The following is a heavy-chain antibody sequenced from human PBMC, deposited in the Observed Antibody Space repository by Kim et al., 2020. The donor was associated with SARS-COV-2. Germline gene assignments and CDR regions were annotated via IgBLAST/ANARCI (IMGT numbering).Heavy chain of an antibody. V-gene: IGHV1-46*01. J-gene: IGHJ3*02. CDR3: AREGLPGGAFDI. Sequence: NYAQKFQGRLTMTRDTSTSTVHMELSSLRSDDTAVYYCAREGLPGGAFDIWGQGTMVIVFS. D-gene: IGHD5-12*01.